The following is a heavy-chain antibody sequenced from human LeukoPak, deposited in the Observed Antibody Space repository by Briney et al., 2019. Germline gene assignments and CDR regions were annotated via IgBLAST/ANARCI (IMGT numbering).Heavy chain of an antibody. CDR1: GFTFSSCA. CDR2: ISYDGSNK. CDR3: ARAQKYSGSYYN. V-gene: IGHV3-30*04. J-gene: IGHJ4*02. Sequence: GGSLRLSCAASGFTFSSCAMHWVRQAPGKALEWVAVISYDGSNKYYADSVKGRFTISRDNSKNTLYLQMNSLRAEDTAVYYCARAQKYSGSYYNWGQGTLVIVSS. D-gene: IGHD1-26*01.